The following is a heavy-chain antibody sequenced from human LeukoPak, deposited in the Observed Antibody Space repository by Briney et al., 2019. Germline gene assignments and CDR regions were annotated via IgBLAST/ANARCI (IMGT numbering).Heavy chain of an antibody. Sequence: VASVKVSCKASGYTFTSYGISWVRQAPGQWLEWMGWISAYNGNTNYAQKLQGRVTMHTDTSTSTAYMELRSLSSDDTAVYYCAREDHHGFWSGYSTDNWFDPWGQGTLVTVSS. CDR1: GYTFTSYG. D-gene: IGHD3-3*01. V-gene: IGHV1-18*01. CDR3: AREDHHGFWSGYSTDNWFDP. J-gene: IGHJ5*02. CDR2: ISAYNGNT.